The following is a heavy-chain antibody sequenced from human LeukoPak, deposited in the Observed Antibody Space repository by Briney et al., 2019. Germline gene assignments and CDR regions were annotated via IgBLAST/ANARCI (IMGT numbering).Heavy chain of an antibody. CDR1: GGSIRSGDYY. D-gene: IGHD1-26*01. CDR3: ARGRILGAIAY. V-gene: IGHV4-30-4*01. Sequence: SETLSLTCTVSGGSIRSGDYYWSWIRHPPGKGLEWLGYIYYSGSTYYNPSLHSRVTISVDTSKNQFSLKLSSVTAADTAVYYCARGRILGAIAYWGQGTLVTVSS. J-gene: IGHJ4*02. CDR2: IYYSGST.